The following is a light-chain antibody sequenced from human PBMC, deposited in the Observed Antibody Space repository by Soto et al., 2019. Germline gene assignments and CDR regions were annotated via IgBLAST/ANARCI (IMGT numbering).Light chain of an antibody. J-gene: IGKJ3*01. CDR2: DAS. CDR1: QGISSA. CDR3: QQFNSYPRT. V-gene: IGKV1-13*02. Sequence: AIPLTQSPSSLSASVGDRVTITCRASQGISSALAWYQQKPGQAPKLLIYDASSLESGVPPRFSGSGSGTAFTRTISSLQPEDFATYYCQQFNSYPRTFGPGTKVDIK.